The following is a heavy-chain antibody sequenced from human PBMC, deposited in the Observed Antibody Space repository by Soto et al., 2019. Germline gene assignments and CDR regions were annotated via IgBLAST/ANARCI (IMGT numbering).Heavy chain of an antibody. CDR3: AREEDYYDSSGYYYP. Sequence: ESGGGLVKPGGSLRLSCAASGFTFSSYSMNWVRQAPGKGLEWVSSISSSSSYIYYADSVKGRFTISRDNAKNSLYLQMNSLRAEDTAVYYCAREEDYYDSSGYYYPWGQGTLVTVSS. CDR1: GFTFSSYS. D-gene: IGHD3-22*01. J-gene: IGHJ5*02. V-gene: IGHV3-21*01. CDR2: ISSSSSYI.